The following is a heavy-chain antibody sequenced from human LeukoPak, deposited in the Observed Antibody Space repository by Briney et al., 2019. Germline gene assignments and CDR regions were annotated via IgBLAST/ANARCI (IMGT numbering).Heavy chain of an antibody. CDR1: GFTVSSNY. CDR2: ISGSGGST. D-gene: IGHD6-13*01. J-gene: IGHJ3*02. Sequence: GGSLRLSCAASGFTVSSNYMSWVRQAPGKGLEWVSAISGSGGSTYYADSVKGRFTISRDNSKNTLYLQMNSLRAEDTAVYYCAKDTSIAAAATDAFDIWGQGTMVTVSS. V-gene: IGHV3-23*01. CDR3: AKDTSIAAAATDAFDI.